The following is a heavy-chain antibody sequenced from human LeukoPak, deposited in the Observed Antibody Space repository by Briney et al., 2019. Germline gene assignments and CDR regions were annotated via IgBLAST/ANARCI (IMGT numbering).Heavy chain of an antibody. V-gene: IGHV4-59*01. J-gene: IGHJ4*02. D-gene: IGHD3-10*01. CDR3: ARVGSYCFEY. CDR2: IDYSGAT. CDR1: GGSISSYY. Sequence: PSETLSLTCTVSGGSISSYYWSWIRQSPGKGLEWIGYIDYSGATNYNPSLKSRVTMSVDTSKHQFSLKLSSVTAADTAVYYCARVGSYCFEYWGQGTLVTVSS.